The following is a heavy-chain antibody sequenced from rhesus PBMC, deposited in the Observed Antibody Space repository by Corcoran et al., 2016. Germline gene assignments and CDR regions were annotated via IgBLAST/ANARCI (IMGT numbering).Heavy chain of an antibody. J-gene: IGHJ4*01. CDR1: GGSISSSY. CDR2: IGGSSGST. Sequence: QPQLQESGPGLVKPSETLSLTCAVSGGSISSSYWSWIRQAPGKGLGWIGYIGGSSGSTNYNPALKSRVTLSVDTAKNQRSLKLSSVTAADTAVYYCASFSNTVTTIFDYWGQGVLVTVSS. CDR3: ASFSNTVTTIFDY. D-gene: IGHD4-23*01. V-gene: IGHV4-169*01.